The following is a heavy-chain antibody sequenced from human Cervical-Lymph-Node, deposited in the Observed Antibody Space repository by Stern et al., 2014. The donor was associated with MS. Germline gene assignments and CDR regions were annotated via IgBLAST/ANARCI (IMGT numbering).Heavy chain of an antibody. J-gene: IGHJ4*02. CDR2: YNASSGST. CDR1: GYTFTDYY. CDR3: ARGTGYSYYLDY. Sequence: VQLVESGAEVKKPGASVKVSCKASGYTFTDYYLHWVRQAPGQGLEWMGLYNASSGSTTYAQKFQGSVAMTTESSTSTLYMELSSLRSDDTAFYYCARGTGYSYYLDYWGQGTLVTVSS. V-gene: IGHV1-46*01. D-gene: IGHD3/OR15-3a*01.